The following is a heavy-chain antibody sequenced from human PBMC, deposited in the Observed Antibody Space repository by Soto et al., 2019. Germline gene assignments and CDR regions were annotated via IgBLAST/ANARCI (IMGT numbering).Heavy chain of an antibody. Sequence: PSETLSLTCTVSGGSISSGGYYWSWIRQHPGKGLEWIGYIYYSGSTYYNPSLKSRVTISVDTSKNQFSLKLSSVTAADTAVYYCARGGYDSSGYYFDYWGQGTLVTVS. CDR1: GGSISSGGYY. D-gene: IGHD3-22*01. V-gene: IGHV4-31*03. J-gene: IGHJ4*02. CDR2: IYYSGST. CDR3: ARGGYDSSGYYFDY.